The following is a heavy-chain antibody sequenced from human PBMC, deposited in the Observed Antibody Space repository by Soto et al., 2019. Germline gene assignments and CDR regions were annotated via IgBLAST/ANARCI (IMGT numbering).Heavy chain of an antibody. Sequence: ASVKVSCKASGYTFTSCDINWVRQATGQGLEWMGWMNPNSGNTGYAQKFQGRVTMTRNTSISTAYMELSSLRSEDTAVYYCARGFTIFGVVIIPDAFDIWGQGTMVTVSS. CDR3: ARGFTIFGVVIIPDAFDI. V-gene: IGHV1-8*01. CDR2: MNPNSGNT. J-gene: IGHJ3*02. D-gene: IGHD3-3*01. CDR1: GYTFTSCD.